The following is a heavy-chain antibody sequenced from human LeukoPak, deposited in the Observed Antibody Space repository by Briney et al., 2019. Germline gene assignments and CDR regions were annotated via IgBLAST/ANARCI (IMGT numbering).Heavy chain of an antibody. CDR2: MNEYSTTI. V-gene: IGHV3-74*01. Sequence: QPRGSLRLSCAASGFPFNSFWMHWVRQAPGKGLVWVSDMNEYSTTIRYADSVKGRFTISRDNAKSILYLQMNNLRAEDTAMYFCARGGVNPVDHWGQGTLVTVSS. D-gene: IGHD1-14*01. CDR1: GFPFNSFW. CDR3: ARGGVNPVDH. J-gene: IGHJ4*02.